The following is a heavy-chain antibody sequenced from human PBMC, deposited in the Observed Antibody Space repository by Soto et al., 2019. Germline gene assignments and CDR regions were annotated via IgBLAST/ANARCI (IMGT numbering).Heavy chain of an antibody. V-gene: IGHV4-4*07. CDR2: IYATGTT. CDR3: VRDGTKTLRDWFDP. D-gene: IGHD1-1*01. Sequence: PSQPLPLTSTVAGASISGFYWSWLLPSAGKGLEWIGRIYATGTTDYNPSLKSRVMMSVDTSKKQFSLKLRSVTAADTAVYYCVRDGTKTLRDWFDPWGQGISVNVSS. CDR1: GASISGFY. J-gene: IGHJ5*02.